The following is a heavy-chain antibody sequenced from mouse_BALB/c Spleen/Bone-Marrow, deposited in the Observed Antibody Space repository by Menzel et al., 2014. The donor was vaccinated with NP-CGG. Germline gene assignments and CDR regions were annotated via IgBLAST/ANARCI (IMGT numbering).Heavy chain of an antibody. J-gene: IGHJ2*01. CDR3: ARQGAYSYFDY. D-gene: IGHD2-10*01. Sequence: DVMLVESGGGLVQPGGSLKLSCATSGFTFSDYYMYWVRQTPEKRLEWVAYISNGGGSTYYPDTVKGQFTTSRDNAKNTLYLQMSRLKSEDTAMYYCARQGAYSYFDYWGQGTTLTVSS. CDR1: GFTFSDYY. CDR2: ISNGGGST. V-gene: IGHV5-12*02.